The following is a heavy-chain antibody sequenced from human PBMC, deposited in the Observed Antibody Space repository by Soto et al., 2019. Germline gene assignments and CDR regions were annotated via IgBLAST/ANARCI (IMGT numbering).Heavy chain of an antibody. Sequence: QVQLVQSGAEVKKPGSSVKVSCKASGGTFSSYSISWVRQAPGQGLEWMGGIIPIFGTANYAQKLQGRVTITADESTSAAYMGLSSLRSEDTAVYYCATTGDGYGNSAKADYWGQGTLVTVSS. CDR2: IIPIFGTA. J-gene: IGHJ4*02. D-gene: IGHD5-12*01. CDR3: ATTGDGYGNSAKADY. V-gene: IGHV1-69*01. CDR1: GGTFSSYS.